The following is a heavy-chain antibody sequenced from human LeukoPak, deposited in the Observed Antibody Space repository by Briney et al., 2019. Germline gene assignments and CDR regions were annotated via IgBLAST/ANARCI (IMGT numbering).Heavy chain of an antibody. V-gene: IGHV3-48*04. Sequence: PGGSLRLSCAASGFTFSSYSMNWVRQAPGKGLEWVSYISSSSSNTIYYADSVKGRFTISRDNAKNSLYLQMNSLRAEDTAVYYCARDYYGDYFSDYWGQGTLVTVSS. J-gene: IGHJ4*02. D-gene: IGHD4-17*01. CDR2: ISSSSSNTI. CDR3: ARDYYGDYFSDY. CDR1: GFTFSSYS.